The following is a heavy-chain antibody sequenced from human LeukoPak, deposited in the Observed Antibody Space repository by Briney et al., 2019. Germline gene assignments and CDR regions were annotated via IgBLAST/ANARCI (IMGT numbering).Heavy chain of an antibody. D-gene: IGHD1-26*01. V-gene: IGHV3-7*03. J-gene: IGHJ6*02. CDR3: AKEERWAPKYGMDV. CDR2: IKQDGSQK. CDR1: GFTFSNYW. Sequence: GGSLRLSCAASGFTFSNYWMSWVRQAPGKGLEWVANIKQDGSQKYYVDSVKGRFTISRDNARNSLSLQMNSLRAEDTAVYYCAKEERWAPKYGMDVWGQGTTVTVSS.